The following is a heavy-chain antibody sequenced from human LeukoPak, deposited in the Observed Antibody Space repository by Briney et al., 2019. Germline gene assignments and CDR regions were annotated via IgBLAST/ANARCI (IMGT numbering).Heavy chain of an antibody. J-gene: IGHJ3*02. Sequence: SETLSLTCTVSGDSISSSSYYWGWIRQPPGKGLEWVGNIYYTGTTYYNPSLRSRVTISVDTSKNQFSLKLSSVTAADTAVYYCARDSPPGGYCSGGSCPEAFDIWGQGTMVTVSS. D-gene: IGHD2-15*01. CDR3: ARDSPPGGYCSGGSCPEAFDI. V-gene: IGHV4-39*02. CDR2: IYYTGTT. CDR1: GDSISSSSYY.